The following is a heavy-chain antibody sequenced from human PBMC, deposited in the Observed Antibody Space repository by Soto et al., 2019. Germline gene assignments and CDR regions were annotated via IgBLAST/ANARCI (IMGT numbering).Heavy chain of an antibody. D-gene: IGHD1-26*01. J-gene: IGHJ4*02. CDR3: AKEGGLSGSYYISSSYYFDY. V-gene: IGHV3-30*18. CDR2: ISYDGSNT. CDR1: GFTFSSYG. Sequence: VQLVESGGGVVQPGRSLRLSCVASGFTFSSYGMHWVRQAPGKGLEWVAIISYDGSNTYYADYVKGRFTISRDNSKNTLYLQMNSVGAEATSVYYCAKEGGLSGSYYISSSYYFDYWGQGTLVTVSS.